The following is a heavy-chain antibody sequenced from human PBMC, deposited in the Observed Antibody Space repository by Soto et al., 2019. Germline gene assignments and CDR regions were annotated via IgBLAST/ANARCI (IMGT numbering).Heavy chain of an antibody. CDR1: GGNPSNSA. Sequence: VASVKVSCKASGGNPSNSAISWVRQAPGQGLEWMGGIIPVFGIISHAQNFQGRVTITADESTSTAYMELSSLRSEDTAVYFCAGGRIVVAGSSAYYSMDVWGQGTTVTVSS. CDR3: AGGRIVVAGSSAYYSMDV. D-gene: IGHD6-19*01. V-gene: IGHV1-69*13. J-gene: IGHJ6*02. CDR2: IIPVFGII.